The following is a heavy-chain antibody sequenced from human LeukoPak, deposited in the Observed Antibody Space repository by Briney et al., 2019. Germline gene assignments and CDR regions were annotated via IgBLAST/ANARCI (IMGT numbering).Heavy chain of an antibody. CDR2: IWYDGSNK. D-gene: IGHD6-13*01. J-gene: IGHJ3*02. CDR1: GFTFSSYG. CDR3: ARPYSSSWYGAFDI. V-gene: IGHV3-33*01. Sequence: PGRSLRLSCAASGFTFSSYGMHWVRQAPGKGLEWLAVIWYDGSNKYYADSVKGRFTISRDNSKSTLYLQMNSLRAEDTAVYYCARPYSSSWYGAFDIWGQGTMVTVSS.